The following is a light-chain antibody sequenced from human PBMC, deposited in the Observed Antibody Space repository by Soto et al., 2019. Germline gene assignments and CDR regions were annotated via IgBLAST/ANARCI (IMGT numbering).Light chain of an antibody. CDR3: QTWSTDIRV. J-gene: IGLJ3*02. CDR2: LNSDGSH. CDR1: SGHNSYA. Sequence: QLVLTQPPSASASLGASVTLTCTLSSGHNSYAIAWHQQQPEKGPRYLMKLNSDGSHSKGDGIPDRFSGSSSGAERYLTISSLQSEDEADYYCQTWSTDIRVFGGGTKLT. V-gene: IGLV4-69*01.